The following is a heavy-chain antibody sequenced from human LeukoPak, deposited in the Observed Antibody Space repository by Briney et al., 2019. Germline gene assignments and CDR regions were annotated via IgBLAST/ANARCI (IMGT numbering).Heavy chain of an antibody. D-gene: IGHD4/OR15-4a*01. J-gene: IGHJ6*02. CDR2: IYYSGST. CDR1: GGSINSDY. V-gene: IGHV4-59*08. CDR3: ARRSMVRTVGYYYGMDV. Sequence: SETLSLTCTVSGGSINSDYWSWIRQPPGKGLEWIGYIYYSGSTNYNPSLESRVTISVDTSKKQFSLKLSSVTAADTAVYYCARRSMVRTVGYYYGMDVWGRGTTVTVSS.